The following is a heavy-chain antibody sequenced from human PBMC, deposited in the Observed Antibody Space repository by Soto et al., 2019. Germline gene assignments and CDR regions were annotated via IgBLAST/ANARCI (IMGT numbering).Heavy chain of an antibody. J-gene: IGHJ6*02. CDR3: ARQQHYDSSGYYYYYYGMEV. Sequence: PGESLKISCKGSGYSFTSYWIGWVRQMPGKGLEWMGIIYPGDSDTRYSPSFQGQVTISADKSISTAYLQWSSLKASDTAMYYCARQQHYDSSGYYYYYYGMEVWGQGTTVTV. CDR1: GYSFTSYW. CDR2: IYPGDSDT. V-gene: IGHV5-51*01. D-gene: IGHD3-22*01.